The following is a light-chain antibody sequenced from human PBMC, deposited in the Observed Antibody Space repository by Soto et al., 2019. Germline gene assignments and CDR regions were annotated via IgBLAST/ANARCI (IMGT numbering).Light chain of an antibody. CDR2: DAS. CDR1: QSISDW. J-gene: IGKJ1*01. Sequence: DIPMSQSPSTLSASVGDRVTITCRASQSISDWLAWYQQKPGKAPKXLIYDASSLESGVPSRFSGSGSGTELTITISSLQPDDCEIYYCQQYKNYYPTFGQGTKVDIK. V-gene: IGKV1-5*01. CDR3: QQYKNYYPT.